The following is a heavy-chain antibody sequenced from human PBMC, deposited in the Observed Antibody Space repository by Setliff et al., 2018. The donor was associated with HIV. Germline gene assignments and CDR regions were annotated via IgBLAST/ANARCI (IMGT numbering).Heavy chain of an antibody. D-gene: IGHD3-22*01. CDR1: GYTFTNYG. J-gene: IGHJ4*02. V-gene: IGHV1-18*01. CDR2: IRTYNGNT. CDR3: ARGYDGSGFYYVY. Sequence: ASVKVSCKTSGYTFTNYGISWVRQAPGQGLEWTGWIRTYNGNTNYAQRLQGRGTMTTDTSTSTAYMELRSLRSDDTAVYYCARGYDGSGFYYVYRGQGTLVTVSS.